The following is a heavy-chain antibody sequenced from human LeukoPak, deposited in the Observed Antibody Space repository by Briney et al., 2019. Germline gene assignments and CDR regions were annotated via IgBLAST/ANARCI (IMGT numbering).Heavy chain of an antibody. CDR2: ISSSGGST. J-gene: IGHJ4*02. CDR3: AKGYRVATAKYYFDY. CDR1: GFIFSNFA. Sequence: GGPLRLSCAASGFIFSNFAISWVRQAPGKGLEWVSAISSSGGSTYYADSVKGRFTISRDNSKNTLYLQMNSLRAEDTAVYYCAKGYRVATAKYYFDYWGQGTLVTVSS. V-gene: IGHV3-23*01. D-gene: IGHD2-15*01.